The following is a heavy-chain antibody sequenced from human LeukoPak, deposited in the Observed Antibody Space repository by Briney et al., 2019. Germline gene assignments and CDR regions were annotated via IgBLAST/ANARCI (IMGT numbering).Heavy chain of an antibody. V-gene: IGHV1-2*02. D-gene: IGHD2-2*01. CDR1: GYTFTGYY. Sequence: ASVKVSCKASGYTFTGYYMHWVRQAPGQGLEWMGWINPNSGGTNYAQKFQGRVTMTRDTSISTAYMELSRLRSDDTAVYYCARIYCSSTSCYPHDAFDIWGQGTMVTVSS. J-gene: IGHJ3*02. CDR3: ARIYCSSTSCYPHDAFDI. CDR2: INPNSGGT.